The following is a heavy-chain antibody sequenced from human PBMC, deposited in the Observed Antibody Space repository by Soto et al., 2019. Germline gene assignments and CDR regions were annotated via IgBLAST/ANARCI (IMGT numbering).Heavy chain of an antibody. V-gene: IGHV1-2*04. Sequence: ASVKVSCKASGYTFTGYYMHWVRQAPGQGLEWMGWINPNSGGTNYAQKFQGWVTMTRDTSISTAYMELSRLRSDDTAVYYCARSGSGSSNEYYYGMDVWGQGTTVTVSS. CDR3: ARSGSGSSNEYYYGMDV. J-gene: IGHJ6*02. D-gene: IGHD3-10*01. CDR1: GYTFTGYY. CDR2: INPNSGGT.